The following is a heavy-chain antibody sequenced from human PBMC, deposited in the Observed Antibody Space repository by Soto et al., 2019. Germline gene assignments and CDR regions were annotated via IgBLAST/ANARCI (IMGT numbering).Heavy chain of an antibody. D-gene: IGHD3-10*01. Sequence: SETLSLTCAVYGGSFSGYYWSWIRQPPGNGLEWIGEINHSGSTNYNPSLKSRVTISVDTSKNQFSLKLSSVTAADTAVYYCARSAMVRGVISYYYYGMDVWGQGTTVTVSS. V-gene: IGHV4-34*01. CDR3: ARSAMVRGVISYYYYGMDV. CDR1: GGSFSGYY. CDR2: INHSGST. J-gene: IGHJ6*02.